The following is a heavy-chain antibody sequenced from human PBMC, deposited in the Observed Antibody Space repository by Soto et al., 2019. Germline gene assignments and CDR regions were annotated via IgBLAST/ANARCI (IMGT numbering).Heavy chain of an antibody. CDR2: IYHSGST. Sequence: QLQLQESGSGLVKPSQTLSLTCAVSGGSISSGGYSGSWIRQPPGKGLEWIGYIYHSGSTYYNPSLKSRVTISVDRSKNQFSLKLSSVTAADTAVFYCARGGVRGVFDYWGQGTLVTVSS. D-gene: IGHD3-10*01. J-gene: IGHJ4*02. CDR3: ARGGVRGVFDY. CDR1: GGSISSGGYS. V-gene: IGHV4-30-2*01.